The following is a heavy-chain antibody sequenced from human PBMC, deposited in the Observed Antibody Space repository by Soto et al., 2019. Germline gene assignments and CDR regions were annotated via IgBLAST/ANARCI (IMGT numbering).Heavy chain of an antibody. D-gene: IGHD6-19*01. CDR3: ARPSGWYYFHY. CDR1: GFTCRGVP. J-gene: IGHJ4*02. CDR2: ISADTSIK. V-gene: IGHV3-30-3*01. Sequence: AGCLRLSCAPSGFTCRGVPMHWVRQAPCKGLEWVALISADTSIKNYADSVKGRFTISRDNSRTTLYLQMDSLRTEHTAVYFCARPSGWYYFHYWGQGVLVSVSS.